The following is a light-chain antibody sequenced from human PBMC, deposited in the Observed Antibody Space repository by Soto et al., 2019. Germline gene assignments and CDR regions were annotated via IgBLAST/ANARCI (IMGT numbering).Light chain of an antibody. V-gene: IGLV2-14*03. Sequence: QSALTQPASVSGSPGQSIAISCTGTSSDVGGYNFVSWYQQHPGKAPKLVIYDVSSRPSGVSDRFSGSKSGNTASLTISGLQAEDEYDYYCTSYTSSSTLVFGGGTKLTVL. CDR1: SSDVGGYNF. CDR3: TSYTSSSTLV. CDR2: DVS. J-gene: IGLJ2*01.